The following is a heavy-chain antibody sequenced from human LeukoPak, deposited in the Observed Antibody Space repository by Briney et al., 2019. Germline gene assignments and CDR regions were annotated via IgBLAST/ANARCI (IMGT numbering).Heavy chain of an antibody. CDR1: GYTFTSYD. D-gene: IGHD3-22*01. CDR3: AKVDSTYYYDRSAYSAHFDY. V-gene: IGHV1-8*01. CDR2: MNPNSGNT. J-gene: IGHJ4*02. Sequence: ASVKVSCKASGYTFTSYDINWVRQATGQGLEWMGWMNPNSGNTGYAQKFQGRVTMTRNTSISTAYMELSSLRSEDTAVYYCAKVDSTYYYDRSAYSAHFDYWGQGTLVTVSS.